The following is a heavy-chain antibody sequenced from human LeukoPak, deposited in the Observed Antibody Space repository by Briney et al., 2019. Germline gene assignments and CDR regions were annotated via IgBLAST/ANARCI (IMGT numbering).Heavy chain of an antibody. Sequence: SETLSLTCAVYGGSFSGYSWTWIRQPPGKGLEWIGEIDRSGSTNYNPALKSRLTISVDTSKNQFSLKLTSVTAADTAVYYCARGSATGLAYWGQGTLVTVSS. V-gene: IGHV4-34*01. CDR2: IDRSGST. J-gene: IGHJ4*02. CDR1: GGSFSGYS. D-gene: IGHD1-1*01. CDR3: ARGSATGLAY.